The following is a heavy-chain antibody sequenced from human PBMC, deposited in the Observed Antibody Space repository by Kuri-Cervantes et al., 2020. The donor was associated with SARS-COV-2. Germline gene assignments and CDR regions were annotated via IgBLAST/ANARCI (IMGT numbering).Heavy chain of an antibody. Sequence: GSLRLSCAVYGGSFSGYYWSWIRQPPGKGLEWIGEINHSGSTNYNPSLKSRVTISVDTSKNQFSLKLSSVTAADTAVYYCARGLFYFDNWGQGTLVTVSS. CDR1: GGSFSGYY. CDR3: ARGLFYFDN. CDR2: INHSGST. J-gene: IGHJ4*02. V-gene: IGHV4-34*01.